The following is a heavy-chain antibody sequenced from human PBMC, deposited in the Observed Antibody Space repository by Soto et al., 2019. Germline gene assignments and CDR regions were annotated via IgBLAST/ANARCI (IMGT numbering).Heavy chain of an antibody. CDR1: GYSFTSYW. CDR2: IYPGDSDT. D-gene: IGHD2-2*01. V-gene: IGHV5-51*01. J-gene: IGHJ5*01. CDR3: ARGEASVVPAARGWFDS. Sequence: GESLKISCKGSGYSFTSYWIGWVRQLPGKGLEWMGIIYPGDSDTRYSPSFQGQVTISADKSISTAYLQWSSLKASDPAMYYCARGEASVVPAARGWFDSWAQGTLVTASS.